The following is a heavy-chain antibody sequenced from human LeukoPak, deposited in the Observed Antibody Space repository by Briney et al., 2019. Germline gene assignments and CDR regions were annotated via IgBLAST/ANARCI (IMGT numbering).Heavy chain of an antibody. CDR1: GDSVSSNSAA. CDR2: TYYRSKWYN. V-gene: IGHV6-1*01. J-gene: IGHJ6*04. CDR3: ARVRYSGYDFYYYYGMDV. D-gene: IGHD5-12*01. Sequence: SQTLSLTCAISGDSVSSNSAAWNRIRQSPSRGLEWLGRTYYRSKWYNDYAVSVKSRITINPDTSKNQFSLQLNSVTPEDTAVYYCARVRYSGYDFYYYYGMDVWGKGSTVTVSS.